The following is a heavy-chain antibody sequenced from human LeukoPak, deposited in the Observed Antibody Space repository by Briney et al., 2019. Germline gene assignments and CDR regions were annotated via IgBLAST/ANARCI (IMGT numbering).Heavy chain of an antibody. CDR2: INPSGGST. J-gene: IGHJ5*02. CDR3: ARGGVGATTYVWFDP. D-gene: IGHD1-26*01. CDR1: GYTFTNYY. V-gene: IGHV1-46*01. Sequence: ASVKVSCKASGYTFTNYYIHWVRQAPGQGLECMGIINPSGGSTSYAQKFQGRVTMTRNMSTSTVYMELSSLRSEDTAVYYCARGGVGATTYVWFDPWGQGTLVTVSS.